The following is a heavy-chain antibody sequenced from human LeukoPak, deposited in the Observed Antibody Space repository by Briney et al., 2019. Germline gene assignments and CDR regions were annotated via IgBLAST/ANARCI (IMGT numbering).Heavy chain of an antibody. CDR1: GYTFTSYG. J-gene: IGHJ4*02. D-gene: IGHD5-18*01. Sequence: ASVKVSCKASGYTFTSYGISLVRQAPGQGLEWMGWISAYNGNTNYAQKLQGRVTMTTDTSTSTAYMELRSLRSDDTAVYYSPRDPQLEPGAAMVKSSVGYFDYWGQGTLVTVSS. V-gene: IGHV1-18*01. CDR3: PRDPQLEPGAAMVKSSVGYFDY. CDR2: ISAYNGNT.